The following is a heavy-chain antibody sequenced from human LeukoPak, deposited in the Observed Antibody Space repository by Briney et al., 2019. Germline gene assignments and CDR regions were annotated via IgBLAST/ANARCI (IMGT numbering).Heavy chain of an antibody. CDR2: ISSSGSTM. CDR3: AELGITMIGGV. J-gene: IGHJ6*04. Sequence: GGSLRLSCAASGFTFSNYEMIWVRQAPGKGLEWVSYISSSGSTMFYADSVKGRFTISRDNAKNSLYLQMNSLRAEDTAVYYCAELGITMIGGVWGKGTTVTISS. V-gene: IGHV3-48*03. CDR1: GFTFSNYE. D-gene: IGHD3-10*02.